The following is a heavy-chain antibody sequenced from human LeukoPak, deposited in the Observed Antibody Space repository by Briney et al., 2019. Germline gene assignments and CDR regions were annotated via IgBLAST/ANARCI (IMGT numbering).Heavy chain of an antibody. CDR2: INHSGST. CDR1: GGSFSGYY. Sequence: SETLSLTCAVYGGSFSGYYWSWIRQPPGKGLEWIGEINHSGSTNYNPSLKGRVTISVDTSKNQFSLKLSSVTAADTAVYYCASTAGITIFGVVTHYFDYWGQGTLVTVSS. V-gene: IGHV4-34*01. D-gene: IGHD3-3*01. J-gene: IGHJ4*02. CDR3: ASTAGITIFGVVTHYFDY.